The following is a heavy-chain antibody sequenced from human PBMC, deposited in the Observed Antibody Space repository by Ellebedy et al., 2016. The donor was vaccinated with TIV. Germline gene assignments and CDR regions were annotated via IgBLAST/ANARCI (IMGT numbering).Heavy chain of an antibody. D-gene: IGHD3-10*01. J-gene: IGHJ4*02. CDR1: GFTFSSYS. Sequence: GGSLRLXXAASGFTFSSYSMTWAPQAPGKGLEWISYISSSGTLIYYADSVKGRFTISRDAAKNALNLQMNSLRTEDTAVYYCARDMGGAYYYWGQGTLVTVSS. CDR3: ARDMGGAYYY. V-gene: IGHV3-48*04. CDR2: ISSSGTLI.